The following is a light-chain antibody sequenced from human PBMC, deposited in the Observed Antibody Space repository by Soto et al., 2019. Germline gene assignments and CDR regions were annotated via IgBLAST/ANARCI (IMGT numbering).Light chain of an antibody. CDR1: SSDVGGYKY. Sequence: QSALTQPASVSGSPGQSITISCTGTSSDVGGYKYVYWYQQHPGKAPRLMIYEVINRPSGISNRFSGSKSGNTASLTISGLQTEDEADYYCSSYTSSGTWVFGGGTKLTVL. CDR2: EVI. J-gene: IGLJ3*02. V-gene: IGLV2-14*01. CDR3: SSYTSSGTWV.